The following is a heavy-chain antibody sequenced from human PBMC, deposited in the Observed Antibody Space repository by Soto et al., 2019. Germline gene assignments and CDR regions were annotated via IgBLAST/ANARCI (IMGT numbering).Heavy chain of an antibody. Sequence: EVQLLESGGGLVQPGGSLRLSCAASGFTFSSYAMSWVRQAPGKGLEWVSAISGSGGSTYYADSVKGRFTISRDNSNNTLYLQMNSLRAEDTAVYYCAKGDRLWFGRHWFDPWGQGTLVTVSS. J-gene: IGHJ5*02. CDR1: GFTFSSYA. D-gene: IGHD3-10*01. V-gene: IGHV3-23*01. CDR3: AKGDRLWFGRHWFDP. CDR2: ISGSGGST.